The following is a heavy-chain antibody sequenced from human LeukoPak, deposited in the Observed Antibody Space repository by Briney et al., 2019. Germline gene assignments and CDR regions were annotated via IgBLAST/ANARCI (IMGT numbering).Heavy chain of an antibody. CDR2: IYYSGST. V-gene: IGHV4-59*08. Sequence: SETLSLTCTVSGGSISSYYWSWIRQPPGKGLEWIGYIYYSGSTNYNPSLKSRVTISVDTSKNQFSLKLSSVTAADTAVYYCARGHDYSLLQHWGQGTLVTVSS. CDR3: ARGHDYSLLQH. J-gene: IGHJ1*01. CDR1: GGSISSYY. D-gene: IGHD4-11*01.